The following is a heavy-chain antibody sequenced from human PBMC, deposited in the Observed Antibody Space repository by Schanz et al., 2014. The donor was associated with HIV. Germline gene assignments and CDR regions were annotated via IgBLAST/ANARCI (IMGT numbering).Heavy chain of an antibody. Sequence: QVQLVQSGAEVKKPGSSVKVSCKASGGTFSSYGFIWVRQAPGQGLEWMGGIIRIFGSANYAPKFQDKVTITADESTSTAYMELSSLTSDDTAVYFCARGDRDDFWSGAAIWGQGTLVTVSS. CDR3: ARGDRDDFWSGAAI. J-gene: IGHJ4*02. CDR2: IIRIFGSA. D-gene: IGHD3-3*01. CDR1: GGTFSSYG. V-gene: IGHV1-69*01.